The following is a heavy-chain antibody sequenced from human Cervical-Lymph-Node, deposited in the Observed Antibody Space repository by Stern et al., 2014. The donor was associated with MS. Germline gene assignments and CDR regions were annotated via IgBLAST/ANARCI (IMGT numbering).Heavy chain of an antibody. V-gene: IGHV5-51*01. J-gene: IGHJ6*02. Sequence: MQLVQSGAEVRRPGESLKISCEGSGFNFAIHWIAWVRQMPGEGLEWMGVIYPDDSDTRYSTSFQGQVTISADKSISTAYLQWNSLKASDTATYYCARPALSLYGMDVWGQGTTVIVSS. CDR1: GFNFAIHW. CDR2: IYPDDSDT. CDR3: ARPALSLYGMDV.